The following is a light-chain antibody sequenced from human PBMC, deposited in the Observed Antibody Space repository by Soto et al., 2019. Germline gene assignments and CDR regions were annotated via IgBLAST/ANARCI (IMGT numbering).Light chain of an antibody. CDR2: GAS. V-gene: IGKV3-15*01. J-gene: IGKJ1*01. Sequence: EIVLTPSPVTLSVSPGERATLSCRASQSVSNNLAWYQQKPGQAPRLLIHGASTRATGIPARFSGSGSGTEFTLTISSLQSEDFAIYYCQRQSNWPRTFGQGTKVDIK. CDR1: QSVSNN. CDR3: QRQSNWPRT.